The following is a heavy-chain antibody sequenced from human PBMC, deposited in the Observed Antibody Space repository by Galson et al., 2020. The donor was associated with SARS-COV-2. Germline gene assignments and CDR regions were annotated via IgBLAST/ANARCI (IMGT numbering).Heavy chain of an antibody. CDR3: ARETPDEHSSAYDH. Sequence: GGSLRLSCAASGFIFENYAMHWVRRAPGKGLEWVAIISYDGSTLYGDSVKGRFTISRDNSKTTLYLQMSSLRADDTAMYYCARETPDEHSSAYDHWGQGTLVTVSS. CDR1: GFIFENYA. D-gene: IGHD6-19*01. V-gene: IGHV3-30-3*01. CDR2: ISYDGST. J-gene: IGHJ4*02.